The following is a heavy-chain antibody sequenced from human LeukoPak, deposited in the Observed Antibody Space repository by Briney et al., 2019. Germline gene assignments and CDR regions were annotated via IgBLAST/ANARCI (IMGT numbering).Heavy chain of an antibody. CDR3: ANGGSSSSMVAY. D-gene: IGHD6-6*01. Sequence: GGSLRLSCAASGFTFSSYGMHWVRQAPGKGLEWVAFIRYDGSNKYYADSVKGRFTISRDNSENTLYLQMNSLRAEDTAVYYCANGGSSSSMVAYWGQGTLVTVSS. CDR2: IRYDGSNK. CDR1: GFTFSSYG. J-gene: IGHJ4*02. V-gene: IGHV3-30*02.